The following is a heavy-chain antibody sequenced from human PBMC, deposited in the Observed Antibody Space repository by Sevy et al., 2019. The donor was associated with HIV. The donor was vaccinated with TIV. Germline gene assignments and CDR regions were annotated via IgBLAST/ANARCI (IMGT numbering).Heavy chain of an antibody. CDR2: ISSSSSYI. J-gene: IGHJ4*02. CDR3: ARGIRGFGESYYFDY. V-gene: IGHV3-21*01. Sequence: GESLKISCAASGFTFSSYSMNWVRQTPGKGLEWVSSISSSSSYIYYADSVKGRFTISRDNAKNSLYLQMNSLRAEDTAVYYCARGIRGFGESYYFDYWGQGTLVTVSS. D-gene: IGHD3-10*01. CDR1: GFTFSSYS.